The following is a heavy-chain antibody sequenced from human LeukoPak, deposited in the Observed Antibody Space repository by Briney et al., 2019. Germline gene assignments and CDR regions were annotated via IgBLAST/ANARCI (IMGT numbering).Heavy chain of an antibody. CDR2: IYYSGST. Sequence: SETLSLTCTVSGGSISSYYWSWIRQPPGKGLEWIGYIYYSGSTNYNPSLKSRVTISVDTSKNQFSLKLSSVTAADTAVYHCASSTVTTFWFDPWGQGTLVTVSS. V-gene: IGHV4-59*01. D-gene: IGHD4-17*01. CDR3: ASSTVTTFWFDP. CDR1: GGSISSYY. J-gene: IGHJ5*02.